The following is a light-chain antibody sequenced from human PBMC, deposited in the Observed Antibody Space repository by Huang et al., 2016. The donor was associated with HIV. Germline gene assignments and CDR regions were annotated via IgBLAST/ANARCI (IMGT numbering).Light chain of an antibody. Sequence: DIQMTQSPSSLPASVGDRVTITCRASQSISAYLNWYQQKPGKAPKLLIYGASTLQSGVPSRFSGSGSGTDFTLTINSRQPEDFATYYCQKSYTTPLTFGGGTKVEI. J-gene: IGKJ4*01. CDR1: QSISAY. V-gene: IGKV1-39*01. CDR2: GAS. CDR3: QKSYTTPLT.